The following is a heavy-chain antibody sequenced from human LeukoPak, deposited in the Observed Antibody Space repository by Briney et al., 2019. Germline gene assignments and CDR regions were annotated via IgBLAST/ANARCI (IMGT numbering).Heavy chain of an antibody. Sequence: GGSVRLSCAASGFTFSSYSMNWVRQAPGKGLEWVSSISSSSSYIYYADSVKGRFTISRDNAKNSLYLQMNSLRAEDTAVYYCAKAGQQLVEDWFDPWGQGTLVTVSS. D-gene: IGHD6-13*01. J-gene: IGHJ5*02. CDR1: GFTFSSYS. CDR3: AKAGQQLVEDWFDP. CDR2: ISSSSSYI. V-gene: IGHV3-21*04.